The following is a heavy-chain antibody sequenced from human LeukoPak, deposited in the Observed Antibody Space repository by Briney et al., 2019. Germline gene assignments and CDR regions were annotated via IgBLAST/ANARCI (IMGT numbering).Heavy chain of an antibody. D-gene: IGHD6-19*01. Sequence: GGSLRLSCAASAFTFSSYSMNWVRQAPGKGLEWVSSISSSSSYIYYADSVKGRFTISRDNAKNSLYLQMNSLRAEDTAVYYCARGLAVAGLYFQHWGQGTLVTVSS. CDR2: ISSSSSYI. J-gene: IGHJ1*01. CDR1: AFTFSSYS. V-gene: IGHV3-21*01. CDR3: ARGLAVAGLYFQH.